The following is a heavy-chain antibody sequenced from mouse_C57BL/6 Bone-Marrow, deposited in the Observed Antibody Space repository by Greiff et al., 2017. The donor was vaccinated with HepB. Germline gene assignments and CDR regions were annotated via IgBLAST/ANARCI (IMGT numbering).Heavy chain of an antibody. D-gene: IGHD2-4*01. J-gene: IGHJ4*01. V-gene: IGHV2-6-1*01. Sequence: QVQLKESGPGLVAPSQSLSITCTVSGFSLTSYGVHWVRQPPGKGLEWLVVIWSDGSTTYNSALKSRLSISKDNSKSQVFLKMNSLQTDDTAMYYCARHSYYDYDDYAMDYWGQGTSVTVSS. CDR1: GFSLTSYG. CDR3: ARHSYYDYDDYAMDY. CDR2: IWSDGST.